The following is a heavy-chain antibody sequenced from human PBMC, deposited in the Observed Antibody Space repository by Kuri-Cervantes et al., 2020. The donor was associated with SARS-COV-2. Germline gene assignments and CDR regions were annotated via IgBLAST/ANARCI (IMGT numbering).Heavy chain of an antibody. CDR2: ISGSGGST. D-gene: IGHD3-10*01. Sequence: LSLTCAASGFTFSSYAMSWVRQAPWKGLEWVSAISGSGGSTYYADSVKGRFTISRDNSKNTLYLQMNSLRAEDTAVYYCAKHAMVRGVIITKAGGTDYWGQGTLVTVSS. V-gene: IGHV3-23*01. J-gene: IGHJ4*02. CDR1: GFTFSSYA. CDR3: AKHAMVRGVIITKAGGTDY.